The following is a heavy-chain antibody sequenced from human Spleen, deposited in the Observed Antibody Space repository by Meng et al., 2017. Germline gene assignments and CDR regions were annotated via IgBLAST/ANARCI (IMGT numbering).Heavy chain of an antibody. CDR2: INHSGST. D-gene: IGHD3-22*01. J-gene: IGHJ2*01. V-gene: IGHV4-34*01. CDR1: GGSFSGYY. CDR3: VFDSSGDWYFDL. Sequence: VQPQHGGAGLLKPSETLSLTFAVYGGSFSGYYWSWIRQPPGKGLEWIGEINHSGSTNYNPSLKSRVTISVDTSKNQFSLKLSSVAAADTAVYYCVFDSSGDWYFDLWGRGTLVTVSS.